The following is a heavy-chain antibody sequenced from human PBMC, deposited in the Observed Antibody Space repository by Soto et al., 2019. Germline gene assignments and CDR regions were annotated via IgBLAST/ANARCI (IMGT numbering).Heavy chain of an antibody. Sequence: PGGSLRLSCAASGFPFRTYAMNWVRQVPWKGLEWVSGIIGSGGSTYYADSVKGRSTISRDNSKNTVFLQMNRLRAEDTAVYFCAKRMQQLVYHTGMDVWGQGTTVTDS. V-gene: IGHV3-23*01. J-gene: IGHJ6*02. CDR2: IIGSGGST. CDR3: AKRMQQLVYHTGMDV. D-gene: IGHD6-13*01. CDR1: GFPFRTYA.